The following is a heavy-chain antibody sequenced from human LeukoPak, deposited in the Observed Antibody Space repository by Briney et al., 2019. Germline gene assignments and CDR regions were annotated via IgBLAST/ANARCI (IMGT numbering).Heavy chain of an antibody. CDR3: ARDRTYYDSSGYRNNFDY. CDR1: GFTFSNYR. J-gene: IGHJ4*02. V-gene: IGHV3-48*04. D-gene: IGHD3-22*01. CDR2: LSSGSSTI. Sequence: GGSLRLSCAASGFTFSNYRMNWVHQAPGKELEWISYLSSGSSTIYYADSVKGRFTISRDNAKNSLYLQMNRLRAEDTAVYYCARDRTYYDSSGYRNNFDYWGQGTLVTVSS.